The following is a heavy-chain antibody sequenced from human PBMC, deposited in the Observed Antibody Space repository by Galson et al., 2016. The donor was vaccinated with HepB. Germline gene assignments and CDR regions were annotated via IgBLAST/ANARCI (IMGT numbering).Heavy chain of an antibody. CDR2: FDRESVET. V-gene: IGHV1-24*01. CDR1: GYRLSELS. CDR3: AADIGTTWEAASGPNYRGMVV. Sequence: SVKVSCKVSGYRLSELSLHWVRQAPGKGLEWMGTFDRESVETIYAETFQGRFSMTEDTSTNTAYMQLSRLISVDTAVYYCAADIGTTWEAASGPNYRGMVVWGQGTTVAVSS. J-gene: IGHJ6*02. D-gene: IGHD6-25*01.